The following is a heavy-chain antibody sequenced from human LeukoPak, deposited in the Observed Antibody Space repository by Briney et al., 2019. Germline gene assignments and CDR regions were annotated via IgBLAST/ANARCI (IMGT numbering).Heavy chain of an antibody. CDR3: ARENSSGWYKPAFDI. CDR1: GGSISSYY. Sequence: PSETLSLTCTVSGGSISSYYWSWIRQPPGKGLEWIGYIYYSGSTNYNPSLKSRVTISVDTSKNQFSLKLSSVTAADTAVYYCARENSSGWYKPAFDIWGQGTMVTVSS. CDR2: IYYSGST. V-gene: IGHV4-59*01. J-gene: IGHJ3*02. D-gene: IGHD6-19*01.